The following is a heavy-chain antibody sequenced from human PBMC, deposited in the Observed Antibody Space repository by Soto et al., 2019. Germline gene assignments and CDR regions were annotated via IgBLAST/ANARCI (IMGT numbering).Heavy chain of an antibody. Sequence: EVQLVQSGAEVKKPGESLKISCKGSGYSFSNYWIVWVRQMPGKGLEWMGIIYPGDSETKYSPSFQGQVTISADKSINTAYLQWISLKASATAMYYCARRRAGNPDDWFDPWGQGTLVTVSS. CDR3: ARRRAGNPDDWFDP. CDR1: GYSFSNYW. D-gene: IGHD6-13*01. CDR2: IYPGDSET. V-gene: IGHV5-51*03. J-gene: IGHJ5*02.